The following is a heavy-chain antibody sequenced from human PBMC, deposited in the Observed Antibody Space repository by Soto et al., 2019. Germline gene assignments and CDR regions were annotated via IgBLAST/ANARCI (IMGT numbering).Heavy chain of an antibody. CDR3: ATSSVLPGAP. CDR2: IYSGGST. V-gene: IGHV3-53*01. Sequence: EVQLVESGGGLIQPGGSLRLSCAASGFTFSSNDMNWVRQAPGKGLEWVSLIYSGGSTYYADSVKGRFNISRDNSKNTLYLQMTSLRAEDTAVYYCATSSVLPGAPWGQGTMVTVSS. CDR1: GFTFSSND. D-gene: IGHD3-10*01. J-gene: IGHJ3*01.